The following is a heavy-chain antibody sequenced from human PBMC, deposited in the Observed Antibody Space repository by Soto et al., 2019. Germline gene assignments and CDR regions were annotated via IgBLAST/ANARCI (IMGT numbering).Heavy chain of an antibody. CDR1: GLTISSASYY. D-gene: IGHD2-2*01. J-gene: IGHJ4*02. CDR3: GRYRVSASRSKFDY. Sequence: QVLLQESGPGLMKPSQTLSLTCTVSGLTISSASYYWSWIRQHPGKGLEWFGNIYYNGSTYYSPSLYHRVTLLVASSKNEFSLWLASAPASESVVYSCGRYRVSASRSKFDYWGQGPLVTVSS. CDR2: IYYNGST. V-gene: IGHV4-31*03.